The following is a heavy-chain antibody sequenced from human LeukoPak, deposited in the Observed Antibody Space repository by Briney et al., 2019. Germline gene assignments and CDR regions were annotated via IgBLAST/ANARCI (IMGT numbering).Heavy chain of an antibody. J-gene: IGHJ4*02. CDR3: AKEVLRIAVAGRIDY. CDR1: GGSISSSSYY. D-gene: IGHD6-19*01. CDR2: ISGSGGST. V-gene: IGHV3-23*01. Sequence: PSETLSLTCTVSGGSISSSSYYWGWIRQAPGKGLEWVSAISGSGGSTYYADSVKGRFTISRDNSKNTLYLQMNSLRAEDTAVYYCAKEVLRIAVAGRIDYWGQGTLVTVSS.